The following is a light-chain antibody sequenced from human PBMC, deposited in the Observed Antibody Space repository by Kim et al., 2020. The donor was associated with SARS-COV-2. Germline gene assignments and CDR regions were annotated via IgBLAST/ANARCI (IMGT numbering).Light chain of an antibody. CDR2: AAS. CDR1: QSISSY. J-gene: IGKJ2*01. V-gene: IGKV1-39*01. CDR3: QQSYSTPYT. Sequence: SASVGDRVTITCRASQSISSYLNWYQQKPGKAPKLLIYAASSLQSEVPSRFSGSGSGTDFTLTISSLQPEDFATYYCQQSYSTPYTFGQGTKLEI.